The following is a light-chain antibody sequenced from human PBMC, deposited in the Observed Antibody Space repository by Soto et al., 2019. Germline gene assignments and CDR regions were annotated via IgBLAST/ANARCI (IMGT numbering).Light chain of an antibody. CDR1: QSISSW. CDR3: QQYNSYSYT. CDR2: DAS. J-gene: IGKJ2*01. V-gene: IGKV1-5*01. Sequence: DIQMTQSPSTLSASVVDRVTITCRASQSISSWLAWYQQQPGKAPKLLIYDASSLESGVPSRFSGSGSGTEFTLTISSLQPDDFATYYCQQYNSYSYTFGQGTKLEIK.